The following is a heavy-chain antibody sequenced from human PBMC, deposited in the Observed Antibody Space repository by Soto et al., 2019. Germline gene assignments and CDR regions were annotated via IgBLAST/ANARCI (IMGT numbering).Heavy chain of an antibody. CDR3: ARSSGRRHVFTFDYGLDV. D-gene: IGHD3-16*01. J-gene: IGHJ6*02. Sequence: QVQLVESGGGLVGPGGSLRLSCAASGFSVGDNYMTWIRQAPGKGLEWLSYSSSSGGYTNYADSVKGRFTISRDNAKNSLYLQMDSLRAEDTAVYFCARSSGRRHVFTFDYGLDVWGQGTTVTVSS. V-gene: IGHV3-11*06. CDR2: SSSSGGYT. CDR1: GFSVGDNY.